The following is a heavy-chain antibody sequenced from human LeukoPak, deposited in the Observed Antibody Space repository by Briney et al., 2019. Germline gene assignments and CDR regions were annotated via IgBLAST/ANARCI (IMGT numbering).Heavy chain of an antibody. J-gene: IGHJ4*02. V-gene: IGHV4-34*01. CDR2: IYHSGNI. Sequence: TSETLSLTCAVYGGSFSGYYWSWIRQPPGKGLEWIGSIYHSGNIHYNPSLKSRVTISVDTSKNQFSLKLSSVTAADTAVYYCSRTYYDYVWGSYRPTRFDYWGQGTLVTVSS. CDR1: GGSFSGYY. CDR3: SRTYYDYVWGSYRPTRFDY. D-gene: IGHD3-16*02.